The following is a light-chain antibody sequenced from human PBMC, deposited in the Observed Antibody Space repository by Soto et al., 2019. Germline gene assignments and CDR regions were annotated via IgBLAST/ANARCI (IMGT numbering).Light chain of an antibody. CDR1: SSDVGYYNY. J-gene: IGLJ2*01. Sequence: QSVLTQPASVSGSPGPSITISCTGTSSDVGYYNYVSWYQQHPGKAPKLMIYEVSNRPSGVSNRFSGSKSGNTASLTISGLQAEDEADYYCSSYTSSTTPAVFGGGTKLTVL. CDR3: SSYTSSTTPAV. CDR2: EVS. V-gene: IGLV2-14*01.